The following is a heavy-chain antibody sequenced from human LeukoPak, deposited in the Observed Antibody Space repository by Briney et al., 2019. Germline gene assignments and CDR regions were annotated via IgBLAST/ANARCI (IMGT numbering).Heavy chain of an antibody. J-gene: IGHJ4*02. V-gene: IGHV4-59*08. D-gene: IGHD3-22*01. CDR3: ASSYDSSGYYHY. CDR2: IYYSGST. CDR1: GGSISSYY. Sequence: PSETLSLTCTVSGGSISSYYWSWIRQPPGKGLEWIGYIYYSGSTNYNLSLKSRVTISVDTSKDQFSLKLSSVTAADTAVYYCASSYDSSGYYHYWGQGTLVTVSS.